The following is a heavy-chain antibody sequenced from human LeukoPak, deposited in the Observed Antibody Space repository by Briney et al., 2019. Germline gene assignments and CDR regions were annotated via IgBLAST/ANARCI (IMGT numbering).Heavy chain of an antibody. CDR3: ARARTTVTTWWWGYYFDY. CDR1: GFTFSSYW. D-gene: IGHD4-17*01. Sequence: PGGSLRPSCAASGFTFSSYWMSWVRQAPGKGLEWVANIKQDGSEKYYVDSVKGRFTISRDNAKNSLYLQMNSLRAEDTAVYYCARARTTVTTWWWGYYFDYWGQGTLVTVSS. J-gene: IGHJ4*02. V-gene: IGHV3-7*04. CDR2: IKQDGSEK.